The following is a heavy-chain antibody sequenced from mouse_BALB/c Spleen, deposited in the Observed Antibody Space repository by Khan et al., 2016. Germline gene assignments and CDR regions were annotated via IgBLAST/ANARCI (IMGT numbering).Heavy chain of an antibody. CDR2: VIPSNAYT. D-gene: IGHD2-3*01. Sequence: QVQLQQSGAELARPGASVKMSCKASGYTFTSYTMHWVKQGPGQGLEWIGYVIPSNAYTNYNQKFKDKATLTADKSSSTAYMQLSSLTSEDSAVYYCAREGWLLGCFDYWGQGTTLTVSS. V-gene: IGHV1-4*01. CDR1: GYTFTSYT. J-gene: IGHJ2*01. CDR3: AREGWLLGCFDY.